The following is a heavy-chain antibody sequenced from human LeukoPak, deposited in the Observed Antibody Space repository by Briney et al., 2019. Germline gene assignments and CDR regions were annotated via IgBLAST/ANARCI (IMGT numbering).Heavy chain of an antibody. V-gene: IGHV1-69*13. CDR3: ARSYPERRFYFDY. D-gene: IGHD1-1*01. CDR2: IIPIFGTA. Sequence: ASVNVSCTASGGTFSSYAISWVRQAPGQGLEWMGGIIPIFGTANYAQKFQGRVTITADESTSTAYMELSSLRSEDTAVYYCARSYPERRFYFDYWGQGTLVTVSS. J-gene: IGHJ4*02. CDR1: GGTFSSYA.